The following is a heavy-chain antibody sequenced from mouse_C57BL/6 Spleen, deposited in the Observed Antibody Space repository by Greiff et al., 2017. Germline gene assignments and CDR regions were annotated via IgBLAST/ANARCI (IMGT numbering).Heavy chain of an antibody. D-gene: IGHD4-1*01. CDR3: ARELGRGDY. CDR1: GYAFSSSW. CDR2: IYPGDGDT. V-gene: IGHV1-82*01. Sequence: VQLQQSGPELVKPGASVKISCKASGYAFSSSWMNWVKQRPGKGLEWIGRIYPGDGDTNYNGTFKGKATLTADKSSSTAYMPLSSLTSEDSAVYFCARELGRGDYWGQGTTLTVSS. J-gene: IGHJ2*01.